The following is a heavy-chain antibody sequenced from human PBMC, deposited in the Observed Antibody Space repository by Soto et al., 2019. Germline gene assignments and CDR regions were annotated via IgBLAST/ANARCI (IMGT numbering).Heavy chain of an antibody. J-gene: IGHJ3*02. CDR3: ASSLKYLLDAFDI. CDR2: IYSGGST. CDR1: GFTVSSNY. V-gene: IGHV3-66*01. Sequence: GGSLRLSCAASGFTVSSNYMSWVRQAPGKGLEWVSVIYSGGSTYYADSVKGRFTISRDNSKNTLYLQMNSLRAEDTAVYYCASSLKYLLDAFDIWGQGTMVTVSS.